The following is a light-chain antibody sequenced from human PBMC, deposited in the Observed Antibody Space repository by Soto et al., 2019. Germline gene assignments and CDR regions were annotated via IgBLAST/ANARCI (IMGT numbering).Light chain of an antibody. CDR3: QQRSNWPRT. CDR1: QSVGSN. Sequence: EIVLTQSPVTLSVSPGERATLSCRVSQSVGSNLAWYQQKAGQAPRLLIYGASTRATGIPVRFTGSGSGTDFTLTISSLEPEDFALYYCQQRSNWPRTFGQGTKVDIK. CDR2: GAS. J-gene: IGKJ1*01. V-gene: IGKV3-11*01.